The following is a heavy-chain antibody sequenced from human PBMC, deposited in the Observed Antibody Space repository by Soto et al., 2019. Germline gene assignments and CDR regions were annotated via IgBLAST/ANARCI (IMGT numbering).Heavy chain of an antibody. V-gene: IGHV3-30*18. Sequence: QVQLVESGGGVVQPGRSLRLSCAASGFTFRNYGMHWVRQAPGKGLEWVAVISYDENNKYYADSVKGQFTISRDNSKNTLYLQMNSLSAEDTAVYYCAKDQASGYDSGRQPFDYWGQGTLVTVSS. J-gene: IGHJ4*02. D-gene: IGHD5-12*01. CDR1: GFTFRNYG. CDR2: ISYDENNK. CDR3: AKDQASGYDSGRQPFDY.